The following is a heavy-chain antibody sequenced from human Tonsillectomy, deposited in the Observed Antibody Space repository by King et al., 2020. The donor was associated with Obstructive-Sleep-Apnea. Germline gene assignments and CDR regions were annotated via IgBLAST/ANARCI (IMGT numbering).Heavy chain of an antibody. CDR3: ARLKERNWFDP. CDR2: IYYSGST. J-gene: IGHJ5*02. Sequence: VQLQESGPGLVKPSETLSLTCTVSGGSISSYYWTGIRQPPGKGLEWIGYIYYSGSTNYNPSLKSRVTISVDTSKNQFSLKLSSVTAADTAVYYCARLKERNWFDPWGQGTLVTVSS. V-gene: IGHV4-59*08. CDR1: GGSISSYY.